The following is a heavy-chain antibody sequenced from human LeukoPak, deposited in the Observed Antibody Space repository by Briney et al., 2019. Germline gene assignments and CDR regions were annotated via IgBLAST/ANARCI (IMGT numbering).Heavy chain of an antibody. CDR2: IIPIFGTA. V-gene: IGHV1-69*05. CDR3: ASGGSYYFDY. J-gene: IGHJ4*02. D-gene: IGHD1-26*01. Sequence: SVKVSCKASGGTFSSYAISWVRQPPGQGLEWMGGIIPIFGTANYAQKFQGRVTITTDESTSTAYMELSSLRSEDTAVYYCASGGSYYFDYWGQGTLVTVSS. CDR1: GGTFSSYA.